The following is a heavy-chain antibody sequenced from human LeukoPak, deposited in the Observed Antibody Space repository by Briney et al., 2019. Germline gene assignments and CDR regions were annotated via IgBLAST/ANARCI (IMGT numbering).Heavy chain of an antibody. Sequence: PGGPLRLSCAASGFTLSDHYMDWVRQAPGKGLEWVGRIRDKANSNIAEYAASVKGRFTVSRDDSKKSLYLQMNSLKTEDTAVYYCARTSSSAFDIWGQGTLVTVSS. D-gene: IGHD3-10*01. CDR2: IRDKANSNIA. J-gene: IGHJ3*02. CDR3: ARTSSSAFDI. V-gene: IGHV3-72*01. CDR1: GFTLSDHY.